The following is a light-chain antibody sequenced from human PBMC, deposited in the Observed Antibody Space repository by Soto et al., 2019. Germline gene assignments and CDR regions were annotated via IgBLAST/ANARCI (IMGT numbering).Light chain of an antibody. V-gene: IGKV3-11*01. CDR2: DTS. CDR3: QQRSTSPALT. Sequence: EAVLTPSPVTLSLSPGERATLSSRASQSVGSYVAWYQHKPGHLPRLLIYDTSNRAAGIPVRFSGSGSETDCPLTISSLEPDDFAVYYCQQRSTSPALTFGGGTKVELK. J-gene: IGKJ4*01. CDR1: QSVGSY.